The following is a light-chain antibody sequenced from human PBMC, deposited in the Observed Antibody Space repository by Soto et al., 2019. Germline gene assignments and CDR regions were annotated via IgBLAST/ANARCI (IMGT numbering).Light chain of an antibody. CDR2: EGN. CDR1: SSDVGSYNL. CDR3: CSHAGSSSWV. J-gene: IGLJ3*02. Sequence: QSALTQPASVSGSPGQSITISCTGASSDVGSYNLVSWYQQHPGKAPKLIIYEGNKRPPGVSDRFSGSESGNTASLTISGLQTEDEADYYCCSHAGSSSWVFGGGTKLTVL. V-gene: IGLV2-23*01.